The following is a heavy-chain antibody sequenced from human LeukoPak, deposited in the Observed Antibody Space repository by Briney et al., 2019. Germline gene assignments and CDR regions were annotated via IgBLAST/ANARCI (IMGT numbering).Heavy chain of an antibody. CDR3: ASEETTNGGWTPNY. D-gene: IGHD6-19*01. Sequence: GGSLRLSCAASGFTFSTYSMNWVRQPPGKGLEWVSSISSSSAYIYYADSVKGRFTISRDNARNSLYLQMNSLRAEDTAVYYCASEETTNGGWTPNYRGQGTLVAVSS. CDR2: ISSSSAYI. J-gene: IGHJ4*02. V-gene: IGHV3-21*01. CDR1: GFTFSTYS.